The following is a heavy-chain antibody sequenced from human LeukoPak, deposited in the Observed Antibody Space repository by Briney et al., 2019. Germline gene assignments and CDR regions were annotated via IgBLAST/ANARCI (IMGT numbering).Heavy chain of an antibody. J-gene: IGHJ5*02. CDR3: ARGFNNYLLAAFDP. V-gene: IGHV1-8*01. D-gene: IGHD2/OR15-2a*01. Sequence: GASVKVSCKASGYTFASYDINWVRPATGQGLEWMGWMNPNSGNTGYAQKFQGRVTMTRNTSISTAYMELSSLRSEDTAVYYCARGFNNYLLAAFDPWGQGTLVTVSS. CDR2: MNPNSGNT. CDR1: GYTFASYD.